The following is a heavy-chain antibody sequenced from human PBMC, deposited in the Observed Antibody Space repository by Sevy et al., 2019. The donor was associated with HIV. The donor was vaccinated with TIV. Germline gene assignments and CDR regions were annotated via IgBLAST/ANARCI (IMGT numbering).Heavy chain of an antibody. CDR2: FDPEDGET. CDR3: ATTKDYYDSSGYPFDY. CDR1: GYTLTELS. D-gene: IGHD3-22*01. Sequence: ASVKVSCKVSGYTLTELSMHWVRQAPGKGLEWMGSFDPEDGETIDAQNFQGRVTMTEDRSTDTAYMELSSLRSEDTAVYYCATTKDYYDSSGYPFDYWCQGTLVTVSS. J-gene: IGHJ4*02. V-gene: IGHV1-24*01.